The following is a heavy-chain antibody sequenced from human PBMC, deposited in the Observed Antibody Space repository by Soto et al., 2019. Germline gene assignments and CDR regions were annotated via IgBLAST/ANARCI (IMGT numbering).Heavy chain of an antibody. Sequence: KPGGSLRLSCAASGFTFSTYTMNWVRQAPGKGLEWISSISSGSSYIYYAGSVKGRFTISRDNAKNSLFLQMNSLRADDTAVYYCARDILSGGAYPDSRGQGTKVTVSS. D-gene: IGHD3-10*01. CDR2: ISSGSSYI. CDR3: ARDILSGGAYPDS. CDR1: GFTFSTYT. V-gene: IGHV3-21*01. J-gene: IGHJ5*01.